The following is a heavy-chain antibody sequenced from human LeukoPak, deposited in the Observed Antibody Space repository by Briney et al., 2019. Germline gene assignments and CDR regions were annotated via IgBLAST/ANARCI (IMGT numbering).Heavy chain of an antibody. V-gene: IGHV3-48*03. CDR2: ISSSTSTI. CDR1: GFTFSSYE. D-gene: IGHD5-18*01. CDR3: VREDTAMTY. Sequence: GGSLRLSCAASGFTFSSYEMNWVRQAPGKGLEWVSYISSSTSTIYYADSVKGRFTISRDNAKNSLYLQMNSLRAEDTAIYYCVREDTAMTYWGQGTLVTVSS. J-gene: IGHJ4*02.